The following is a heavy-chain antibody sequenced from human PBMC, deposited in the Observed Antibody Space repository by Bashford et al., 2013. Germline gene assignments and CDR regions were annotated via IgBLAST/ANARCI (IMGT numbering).Heavy chain of an antibody. V-gene: IGHV4-39*07. CDR1: GGSIRSWNYY. D-gene: IGHD2-2*01. Sequence: SETLSLTCSVSGGSIRSWNYYWAWIRQPPGRGLEWIATIYYSGSTNYNPSLKTRVTISVDTSKNQFSLKLSSVTAADTAVYYCARDSVVPASVGRFDPVGPGNPGPPSPQ. CDR2: IYYSGST. CDR3: ARDSVVPASVGRFDP. J-gene: IGHJ5*02.